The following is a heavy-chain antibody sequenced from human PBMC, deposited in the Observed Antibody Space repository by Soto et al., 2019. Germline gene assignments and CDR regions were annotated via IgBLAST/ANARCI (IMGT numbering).Heavy chain of an antibody. J-gene: IGHJ6*02. CDR2: IIPIFGTA. CDR1: GGTFSSYA. V-gene: IGHV1-69*12. D-gene: IGHD2-15*01. CDR3: ARGEKDIVVVVAASFYYYYGMDV. Sequence: QVQLVQSGAEVKKPGSSVKVSCKASGGTFSSYAISWVRQAPGQGLEWRGGIIPIFGTANYAQKFQGRVTSTADESTSTAYMELSSLRSEDTAVYYCARGEKDIVVVVAASFYYYYGMDVWGQGTTVTVSS.